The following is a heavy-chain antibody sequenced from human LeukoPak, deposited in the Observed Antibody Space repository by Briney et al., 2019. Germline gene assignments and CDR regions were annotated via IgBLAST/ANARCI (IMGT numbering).Heavy chain of an antibody. Sequence: GGSLRLSCAASGFTFSSYGMHWVRQAPGKGLEWVAVISYDGSNKYYADSVKGRFTISRDNSKNTLYLQMNSLRAEDTAVYYCAKDYGGNPRGAFDIWGQGTMVTVSS. CDR2: ISYDGSNK. CDR3: AKDYGGNPRGAFDI. V-gene: IGHV3-30*18. D-gene: IGHD4-23*01. J-gene: IGHJ3*02. CDR1: GFTFSSYG.